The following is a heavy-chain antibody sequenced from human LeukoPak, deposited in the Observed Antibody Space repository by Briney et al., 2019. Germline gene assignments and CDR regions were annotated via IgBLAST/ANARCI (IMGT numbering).Heavy chain of an antibody. J-gene: IGHJ6*02. CDR2: ISSSSSLI. Sequence: GGSLRLSCAASGFTFSTYFMNWVRQAPGKGLEWVSYISSSSSLIHYADSVKGRFTISRDNAKNSLYLQMNSLRAEDTAVYYCTRAELVWGQGTTVTVSS. V-gene: IGHV3-48*04. CDR3: TRAELV. D-gene: IGHD1-7*01. CDR1: GFTFSTYF.